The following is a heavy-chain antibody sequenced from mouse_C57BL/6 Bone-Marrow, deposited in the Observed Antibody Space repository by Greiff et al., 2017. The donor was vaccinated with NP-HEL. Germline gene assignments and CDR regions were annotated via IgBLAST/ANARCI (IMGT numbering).Heavy chain of an antibody. J-gene: IGHJ2*01. D-gene: IGHD2-4*01. CDR3: ASIYYDYSDD. CDR2: IHPNSGST. CDR1: GYTFTSYW. V-gene: IGHV1-64*01. Sequence: QVQLQQSGAELVKPGASVKLSCKASGYTFTSYWMHWVKQRPGQGLEWIGMIHPNSGSTNYNEKFKGKATLTVDKSSSTAYMQLSSLTSEDSAVYYCASIYYDYSDDWGQGTTLTVSS.